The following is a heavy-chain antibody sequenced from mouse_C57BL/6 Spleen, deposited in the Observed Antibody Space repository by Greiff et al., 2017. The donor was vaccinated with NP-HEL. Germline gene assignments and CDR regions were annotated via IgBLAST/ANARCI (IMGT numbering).Heavy chain of an antibody. D-gene: IGHD2-1*01. CDR3: ARGKNYGNYLDY. Sequence: ESGPGLVKPSQSLSLTCSVTGYSITSGYYWNWIRQFPGNKQEWMGYISYDGSNNYNPSLKNRISITRDTSKNQFFLKLNSVTTEDTATYYCARGKNYGNYLDYWGQGTTLTVSS. CDR1: GYSITSGYY. V-gene: IGHV3-6*01. J-gene: IGHJ2*01. CDR2: ISYDGSN.